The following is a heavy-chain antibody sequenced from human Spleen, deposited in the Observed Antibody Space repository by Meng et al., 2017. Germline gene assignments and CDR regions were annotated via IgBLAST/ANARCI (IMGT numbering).Heavy chain of an antibody. Sequence: QEHLVESGGGGVQPGRSLRLSWAAAEFTFIDYAMHWVRQTPGKGLEWLATVSHYGDSDCTTDSVRGRFFISRDNSKNTVYLQMTRLRPEDTAVYYCARDKSHYDGRSGWFDPWGQGTLVTVSS. J-gene: IGHJ5*02. V-gene: IGHV3-30-3*01. CDR2: VSHYGDSD. CDR3: ARDKSHYDGRSGWFDP. D-gene: IGHD3-22*01. CDR1: EFTFIDYA.